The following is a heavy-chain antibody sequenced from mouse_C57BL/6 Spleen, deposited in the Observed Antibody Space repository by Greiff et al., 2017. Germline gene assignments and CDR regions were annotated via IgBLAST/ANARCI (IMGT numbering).Heavy chain of an antibody. D-gene: IGHD2-3*01. CDR1: GFTFSSYA. J-gene: IGHJ1*03. CDR3: ARGAGYYFYWYFDV. Sequence: EVKVEESGGGLVKPGGSLKLSCAASGFTFSSYAMSWVRQTPEKRLEWVATISDGGSYTYYPDNVKGRFTIARDNAKNNLYMQMSHLKSEDTAMYYCARGAGYYFYWYFDVWGTGATVTVSS. V-gene: IGHV5-4*03. CDR2: ISDGGSYT.